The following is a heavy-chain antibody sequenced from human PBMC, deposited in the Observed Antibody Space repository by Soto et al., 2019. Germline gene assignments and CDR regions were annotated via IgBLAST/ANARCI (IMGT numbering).Heavy chain of an antibody. CDR1: GYTFTGYY. Sequence: WASVKVSCKASGYTFTGYYMHWVRQAPGQGLEWMGWINPNSGGTNYAQKFQGRVTMTRDTSISTAYMELSRLRSDDTAVYYCARVVTMVRGYYYYGMDVWGQGTTVTAP. D-gene: IGHD3-10*01. CDR2: INPNSGGT. J-gene: IGHJ6*02. CDR3: ARVVTMVRGYYYYGMDV. V-gene: IGHV1-2*02.